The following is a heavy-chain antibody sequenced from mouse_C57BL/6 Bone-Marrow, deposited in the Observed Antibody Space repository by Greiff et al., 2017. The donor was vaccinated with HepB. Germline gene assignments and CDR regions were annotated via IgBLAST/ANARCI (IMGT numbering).Heavy chain of an antibody. J-gene: IGHJ3*01. Sequence: EVHLVESGGGLVKPGGSLKLSCAASGFTFSSYAMSWVRQTPEKRLEWVATISDGGSYTYYPDNVKGRFTISRDNAKNNLYLQMSHLKSEDTAMYYCARDYDGGAYWGQGTLVTVSA. V-gene: IGHV5-4*01. CDR3: ARDYDGGAY. CDR2: ISDGGSYT. D-gene: IGHD2-12*01. CDR1: GFTFSSYA.